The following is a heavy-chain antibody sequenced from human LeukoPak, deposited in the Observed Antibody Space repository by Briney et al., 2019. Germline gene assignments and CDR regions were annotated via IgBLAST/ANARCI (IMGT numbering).Heavy chain of an antibody. Sequence: GGSLRLSCAGSGFTFSLYEMNWVRQAPGKGPEWVSGISWNGDNIGYAASVKGRFTISRDNPKNFLYLQMNSLRVEDTALYYCAKDFGLRLGELSFGNWFDPWGQGTLVTVSS. CDR1: GFTFSLYE. CDR2: ISWNGDNI. D-gene: IGHD3-16*02. V-gene: IGHV3-9*01. J-gene: IGHJ5*02. CDR3: AKDFGLRLGELSFGNWFDP.